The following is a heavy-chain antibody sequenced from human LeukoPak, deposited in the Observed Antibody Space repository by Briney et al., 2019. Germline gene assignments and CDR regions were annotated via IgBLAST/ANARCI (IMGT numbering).Heavy chain of an antibody. Sequence: PSEILSLACAVYGGSFSGYYWSWIRQPPGKGLEWIGEINHSGSTNYNPSLKSRVTISVDTSKNQFSLKLSSVTAADTAVYYCARGGYYDFWSGYYLNWYFDLWGRGTLVTVSS. CDR1: GGSFSGYY. CDR3: ARGGYYDFWSGYYLNWYFDL. CDR2: INHSGST. D-gene: IGHD3-3*01. V-gene: IGHV4-34*01. J-gene: IGHJ2*01.